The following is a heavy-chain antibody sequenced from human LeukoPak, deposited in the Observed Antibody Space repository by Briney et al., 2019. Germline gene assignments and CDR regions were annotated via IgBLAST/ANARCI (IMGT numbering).Heavy chain of an antibody. CDR3: AKVPEYSSGWYFDY. V-gene: IGHV3-23*01. Sequence: GGSLRLSCAASGFTFSSYAMSWVRPAPGQGLEWVSAISGSGGSTYYADSVKGRFTISRDNSKNTLYLQMNSLRAEDTAVYYCAKVPEYSSGWYFDYWGQGTLVTVSS. CDR1: GFTFSSYA. CDR2: ISGSGGST. J-gene: IGHJ4*02. D-gene: IGHD6-19*01.